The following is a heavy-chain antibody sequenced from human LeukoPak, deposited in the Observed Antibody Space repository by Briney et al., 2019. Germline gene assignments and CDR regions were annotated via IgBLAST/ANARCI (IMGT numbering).Heavy chain of an antibody. J-gene: IGHJ4*02. CDR3: ARDRGTWNDDGFDY. Sequence: SETLSLTCTVPGGSISSYYWSWIRQPAGKGLEWIGRIYISGSTNYNPSLKSRVTMSVDTSKNQFSLKLSSVTAADTAVYYCARDRGTWNDDGFDYWGQGTLVTVSS. V-gene: IGHV4-4*07. CDR1: GGSISSYY. D-gene: IGHD1-1*01. CDR2: IYISGST.